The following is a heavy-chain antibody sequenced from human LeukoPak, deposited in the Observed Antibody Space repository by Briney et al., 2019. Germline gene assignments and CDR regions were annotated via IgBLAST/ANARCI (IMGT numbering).Heavy chain of an antibody. Sequence: PSETLSLTCSVSGGSINSYYWGWIRQPTGKGLEWIGYIFYSGSTNYNPSLKSRVTISMITSKNQFSLKLTSVTAADTAVYYCARVRDRFGEIDYWGQGTLVTVSS. CDR1: GGSINSYY. V-gene: IGHV4-59*08. CDR3: ARVRDRFGEIDY. CDR2: IFYSGST. D-gene: IGHD3-16*01. J-gene: IGHJ4*02.